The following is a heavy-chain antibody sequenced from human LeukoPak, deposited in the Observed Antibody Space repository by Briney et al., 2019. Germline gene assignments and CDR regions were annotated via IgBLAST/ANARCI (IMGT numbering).Heavy chain of an antibody. CDR3: AKRDSSSWYSVGDY. J-gene: IGHJ4*02. Sequence: PGGSLRLSCAASGFTVSSNYMSWVRQAPGKGLEWVSVIYSGGSTYYADSVKGRFTISRDNSKNTLYLQMNSLRAEDTAVYYCAKRDSSSWYSVGDYWGQGTLVTVSS. V-gene: IGHV3-66*01. CDR2: IYSGGST. CDR1: GFTVSSNY. D-gene: IGHD6-13*01.